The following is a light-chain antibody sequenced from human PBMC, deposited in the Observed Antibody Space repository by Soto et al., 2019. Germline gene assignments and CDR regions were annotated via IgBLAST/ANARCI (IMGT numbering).Light chain of an antibody. CDR1: SSDVGGYNY. CDR2: DVS. V-gene: IGLV2-11*01. J-gene: IGLJ1*01. Sequence: QSALTQPRSVSGSPGQSVTISCTGTSSDVGGYNYVSWYQQHPGKAPKVMIYDVSERPSGVPDRFSGSKSGNTASLTISGLQAEDEADYYCSSYTSSSTPYVFGTGTKLTVL. CDR3: SSYTSSSTPYV.